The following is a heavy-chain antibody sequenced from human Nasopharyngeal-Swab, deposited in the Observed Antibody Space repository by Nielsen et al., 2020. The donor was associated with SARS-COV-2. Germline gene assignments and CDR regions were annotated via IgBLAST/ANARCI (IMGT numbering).Heavy chain of an antibody. J-gene: IGHJ6*02. CDR2: ISSSGINI. V-gene: IGHV3-11*01. CDR3: AREPSLNHDSSGYYFHYGVDV. Sequence: RQAPGKGLEWLSHISSSGINIQYADSVKGRFTISRDNARNSLFLQMNSLRAEDTAVYYCAREPSLNHDSSGYYFHYGVDVWGQGTTVTVSS. D-gene: IGHD3-22*01.